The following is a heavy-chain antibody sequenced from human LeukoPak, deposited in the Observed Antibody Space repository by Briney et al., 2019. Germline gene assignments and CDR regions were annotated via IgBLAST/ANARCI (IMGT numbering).Heavy chain of an antibody. V-gene: IGHV3-23*01. CDR2: ISGSGGST. CDR3: AKVREVEATTGYYFDY. Sequence: GGSLRLSCAASGFTFSSYAMSWVRQAPGKGLEWVSAISGSGGSTYYADSVKGRFTISRDNSKNTLYLQMNSLRAEDTAVYYCAKVREVEATTGYYFDYWGQGTLVTVSS. D-gene: IGHD1-26*01. CDR1: GFTFSSYA. J-gene: IGHJ4*02.